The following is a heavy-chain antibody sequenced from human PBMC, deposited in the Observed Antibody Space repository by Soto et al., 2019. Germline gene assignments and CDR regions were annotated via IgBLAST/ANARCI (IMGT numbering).Heavy chain of an antibody. CDR1: GYTFTSYD. D-gene: IGHD3-9*01. CDR2: MNPNSGNT. Sequence: ASVKGSCKASGYTFTSYDINWVRQATGQGLEWMGWMNPNSGNTGYAQKFQGRVTMTRNTSISTAYMELSSLRSEDTAVYCCARPHLRHLYWRVLAAHYYYRMDVCGHGTTVTV. CDR3: ARPHLRHLYWRVLAAHYYYRMDV. V-gene: IGHV1-8*01. J-gene: IGHJ6*02.